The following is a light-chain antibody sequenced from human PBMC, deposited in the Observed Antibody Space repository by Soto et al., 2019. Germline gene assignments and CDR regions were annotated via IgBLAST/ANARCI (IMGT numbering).Light chain of an antibody. CDR2: GAS. J-gene: IGKJ3*01. CDR3: QQYNNWIT. V-gene: IGKV3-15*01. Sequence: EIVMTQSPATLSVSPGESATLSCRASQSVAGNLVWYQQKPGQAPRLLIYGASTRATGIPARFSGSGSGTEFTLTISSLQSEDFAVYYCQQYNNWITFGPGTKVDIK. CDR1: QSVAGN.